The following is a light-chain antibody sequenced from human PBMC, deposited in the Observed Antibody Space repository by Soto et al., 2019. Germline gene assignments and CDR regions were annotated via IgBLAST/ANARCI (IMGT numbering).Light chain of an antibody. V-gene: IGLV2-14*01. CDR1: SSDVGGYNY. J-gene: IGLJ1*01. Sequence: QSVLTQPASVSGSPGQSITISCTGTSSDVGGYNYVSWYQHHPGEAPKLMIFEVTKRPSGVSSRFSGSKSGNTASLTISGLQSEDDADYFCNSYTTTSTYVYGSATKVTVL. CDR2: EVT. CDR3: NSYTTTSTYV.